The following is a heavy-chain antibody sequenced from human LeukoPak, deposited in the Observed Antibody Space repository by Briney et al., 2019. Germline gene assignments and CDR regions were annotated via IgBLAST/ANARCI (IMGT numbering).Heavy chain of an antibody. D-gene: IGHD4-17*01. CDR3: ARQYGDYRFSYYYYMDV. CDR2: IIPIFGTA. Sequence: SVTVSCKASGGTFSRYAISWVRLAPGPALEWMGGIIPIFGTANYAQKLRGRVTITTDESTSTAYMELSSLRSEDTAVYGCARQYGDYRFSYYYYMDVWGKGTTVTVSS. CDR1: GGTFSRYA. V-gene: IGHV1-69*05. J-gene: IGHJ6*03.